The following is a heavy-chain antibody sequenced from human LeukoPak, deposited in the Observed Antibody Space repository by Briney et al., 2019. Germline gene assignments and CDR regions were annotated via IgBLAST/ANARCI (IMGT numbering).Heavy chain of an antibody. J-gene: IGHJ4*02. D-gene: IGHD1-1*01. V-gene: IGHV3-23*01. Sequence: PGGSLRLSSVASGFTFSNYAMNWVRQAPGKGLEWVSAISGSGGSTYYADSVKGRFTISRDNSKNTLYLQMNSLRAEDTAVYYCANGYHFDYWGQGTLVTVSS. CDR2: ISGSGGST. CDR1: GFTFSNYA. CDR3: ANGYHFDY.